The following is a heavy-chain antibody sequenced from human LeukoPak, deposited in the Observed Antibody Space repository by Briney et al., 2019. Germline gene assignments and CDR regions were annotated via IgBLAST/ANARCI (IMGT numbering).Heavy chain of an antibody. CDR1: GYTFTGYY. Sequence: ASVKVSCKASGYTFTGYYMNWVRQAPGQGLEWMERINPNSGGTNYAQKFQGRVTVTRDTSNSTAYMELSGLRSDDTAVYYCARPTPTHCSGRNCYSSYGMDVWGQGTTVTVSS. J-gene: IGHJ6*02. CDR3: ARPTPTHCSGRNCYSSYGMDV. V-gene: IGHV1-2*06. CDR2: INPNSGGT. D-gene: IGHD2-15*01.